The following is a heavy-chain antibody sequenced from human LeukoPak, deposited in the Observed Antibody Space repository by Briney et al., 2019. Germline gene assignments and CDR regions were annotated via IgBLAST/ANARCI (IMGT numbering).Heavy chain of an antibody. V-gene: IGHV1-69*05. D-gene: IGHD3-22*01. CDR2: IIPIFGTA. Sequence: SVKVSCKASGGTFSSYAISWVRQAPGQGLEWMGGIIPIFGTANYAQKFQGRVTITTDESTSTAYMELSSLRSEDTAVYYCASLYYDSSGYYYGYFDYWGQGTLVTVSS. J-gene: IGHJ4*02. CDR3: ASLYYDSSGYYYGYFDY. CDR1: GGTFSSYA.